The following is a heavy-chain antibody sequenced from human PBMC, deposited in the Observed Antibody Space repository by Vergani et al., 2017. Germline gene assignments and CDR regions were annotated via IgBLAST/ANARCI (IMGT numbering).Heavy chain of an antibody. V-gene: IGHV3-30*01. CDR3: ARNDYGDYPFYFDY. CDR1: GFTFSSYA. J-gene: IGHJ4*02. CDR2: ISYDGSNK. D-gene: IGHD4-17*01. Sequence: QVQLVESGGGVVQPGRSLRLSCAASGFTFSSYAMHWVRQAPGKGLEWVAVISYDGSNKYYADSVKGRFTISRDNSKNTLYLQMNSLRAEDTAVYYCARNDYGDYPFYFDYWGQGTLVTVSS.